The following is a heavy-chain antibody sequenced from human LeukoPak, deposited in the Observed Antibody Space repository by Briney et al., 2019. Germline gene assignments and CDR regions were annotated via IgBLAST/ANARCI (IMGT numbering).Heavy chain of an antibody. CDR1: GGTFSSYA. D-gene: IGHD3-22*01. J-gene: IGHJ4*02. CDR2: IVPIFGIA. Sequence: ASVKVSRKASGGTFSSYAISWVRQAPGQGLEWMGRIVPIFGIANYAQKFQGRVTITADKSTSTAYMELSSLRSEDTAVYYCAREDDSSGITFDYWGQGTLVTVSS. V-gene: IGHV1-69*04. CDR3: AREDDSSGITFDY.